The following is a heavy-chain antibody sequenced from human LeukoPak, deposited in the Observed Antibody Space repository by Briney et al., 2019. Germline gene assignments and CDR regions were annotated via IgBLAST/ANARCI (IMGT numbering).Heavy chain of an antibody. CDR3: AKVHAKYSSGWSTPYFDY. CDR1: GFTFSSYA. V-gene: IGHV3-23*01. J-gene: IGHJ4*02. D-gene: IGHD6-19*01. CDR2: ISGSGGST. Sequence: GGSLRLSCAASGFTFSSYAMSWVRQAPGKGLEWASAISGSGGSTYYADSVKGRFTISRDNSKNTLYLQMNSLRAEDTAVYYCAKVHAKYSSGWSTPYFDYWGQGTLVTVSS.